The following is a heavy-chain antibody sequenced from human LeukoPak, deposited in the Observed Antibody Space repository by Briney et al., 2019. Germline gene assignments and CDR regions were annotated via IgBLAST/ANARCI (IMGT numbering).Heavy chain of an antibody. CDR2: FGGDAFSA. V-gene: IGHV3-64D*06. D-gene: IGHD3-10*01. CDR1: GFTFTGYA. Sequence: PGGSLRLSCSASGFTFTGYAMHWVRQAPGKGLEYVSGFGGDAFSAFYGDSMKDRVTNSRDNSKSTVHLQMTSLRVEDTAVYFCVRDVDYYASGSYLGYFDYWGQGTLVTVSS. J-gene: IGHJ4*02. CDR3: VRDVDYYASGSYLGYFDY.